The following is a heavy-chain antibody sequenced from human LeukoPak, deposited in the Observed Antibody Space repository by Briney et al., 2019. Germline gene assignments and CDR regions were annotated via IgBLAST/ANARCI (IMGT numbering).Heavy chain of an antibody. D-gene: IGHD3-3*01. V-gene: IGHV3-53*01. CDR1: GFTVSSYY. Sequence: GGSLRLSCAASGFTVSSYYMSWVRQAPGKGLEWVSVIYSGGSTYYTDSVKGRFTISRDNSKNTLYLQMNSLRAEDTAVYYCVRSGYSKYYFDYWGQRTLVTVSS. CDR3: VRSGYSKYYFDY. J-gene: IGHJ4*02. CDR2: IYSGGST.